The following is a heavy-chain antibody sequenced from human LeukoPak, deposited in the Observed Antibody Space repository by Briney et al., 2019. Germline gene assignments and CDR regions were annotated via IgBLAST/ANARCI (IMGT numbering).Heavy chain of an antibody. CDR3: AKDHDTSGYYWIDS. CDR1: GFTFSSYG. CDR2: ISYDGINK. Sequence: GGSLRLSCAASGFTFSSYGMHWVRQAPGKGLEWVAVISYDGINKYYADSVKGRFTSSRDNSKNTVYLQMNSLRLEDTAVYYCAKDHDTSGYYWIDSWGQGTLVTVSS. J-gene: IGHJ5*01. V-gene: IGHV3-30*18. D-gene: IGHD3-22*01.